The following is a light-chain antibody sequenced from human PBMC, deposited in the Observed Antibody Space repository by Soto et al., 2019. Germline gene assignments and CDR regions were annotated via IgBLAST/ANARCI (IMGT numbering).Light chain of an antibody. J-gene: IGKJ5*01. CDR3: QQLFDYPIT. CDR2: AAS. Sequence: DIQMTHSPSTLSASVGDRVTITFRASQDISSWLAWYQQKPGKAPKLLIYAASSLQSGVPSRFRATVSGTEFSLTITSLLPEDFATYYCQQLFDYPITFGQGTRLEIK. V-gene: IGKV1-9*01. CDR1: QDISSW.